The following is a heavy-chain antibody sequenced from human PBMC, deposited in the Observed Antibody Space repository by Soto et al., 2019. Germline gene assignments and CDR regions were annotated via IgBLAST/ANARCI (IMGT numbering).Heavy chain of an antibody. CDR1: GYTFTSYG. V-gene: IGHV1-18*01. J-gene: IGHJ3*02. Sequence: ASVKVSCKASGYTFTSYGISWVRQAPGQGLEWMGWISAYNGNTNYAQKLQGRVTMTTDTSTSTAYMELRSLRSDDTAVYYCARGGVRRLIPGDAFDIWGQGTMVTVSS. D-gene: IGHD3-16*01. CDR2: ISAYNGNT. CDR3: ARGGVRRLIPGDAFDI.